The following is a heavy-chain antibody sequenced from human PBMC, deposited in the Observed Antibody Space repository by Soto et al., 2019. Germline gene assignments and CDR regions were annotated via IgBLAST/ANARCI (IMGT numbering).Heavy chain of an antibody. Sequence: GDSLQVSCKASGYTFTSYGISWVRQAPGQGLEWMGWISAYNGNTNYAQKLQGRVTMTTDTSTSTAYMELRSLRSDDTAVYYCAKPGCYYGGWYADYYNWGQGILVTVYS. CDR3: AKPGCYYGGWYADYYN. J-gene: IGHJ4*02. CDR1: GYTFTSYG. CDR2: ISAYNGNT. D-gene: IGHD6-19*01. V-gene: IGHV1-18*01.